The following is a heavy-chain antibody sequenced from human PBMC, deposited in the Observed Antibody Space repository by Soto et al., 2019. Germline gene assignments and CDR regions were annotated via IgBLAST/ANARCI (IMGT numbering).Heavy chain of an antibody. Sequence: VKVSCKASGYSFTSLDINWVRQTAGQGLEWMGWMQPSTGRTGYAQKFQGRVTMTRDTSINTAYMELTTLTSDDTAFYYCARGVSAGVDYWGQGTLVTVSS. CDR1: GYSFTSLD. V-gene: IGHV1-8*01. D-gene: IGHD1-26*01. CDR2: MQPSTGRT. J-gene: IGHJ4*02. CDR3: ARGVSAGVDY.